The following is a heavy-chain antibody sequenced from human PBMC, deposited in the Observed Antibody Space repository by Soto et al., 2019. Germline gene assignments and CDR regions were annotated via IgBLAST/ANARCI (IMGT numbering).Heavy chain of an antibody. CDR3: ARNRRKTPIPNLRNYDLDV. D-gene: IGHD2-15*01. V-gene: IGHV4-39*01. Sequence: SETRSLTCTVSGDFITNRVYYWVWIRHPPGKGLEWIGSFYYSGSTHYNPSLKSRVTMSVDTSKNQLSLMLNSVTAADSAVYYCARNRRKTPIPNLRNYDLDVWGPGTTVNVS. CDR2: FYYSGST. CDR1: GDFITNRVYY. J-gene: IGHJ6*02.